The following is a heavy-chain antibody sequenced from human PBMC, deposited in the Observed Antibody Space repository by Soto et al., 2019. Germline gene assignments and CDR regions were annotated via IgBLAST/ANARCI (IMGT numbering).Heavy chain of an antibody. CDR3: PKGFGTYGAFAY. CDR2: ISNDGSNK. V-gene: IGHV3-30*18. D-gene: IGHD1-26*01. CDR1: GFSFSTYG. Sequence: QVHLVESGGGVVQPGRSLRLSCAASGFSFSTYGMHWVRQAPGKGLEWVAFISNDGSNKYYADSVKGRFTISRDNSKTPLCLQMTGLGAEDTAVYSGPKGFGTYGAFAYWGQGTLVTVSS. J-gene: IGHJ4*02.